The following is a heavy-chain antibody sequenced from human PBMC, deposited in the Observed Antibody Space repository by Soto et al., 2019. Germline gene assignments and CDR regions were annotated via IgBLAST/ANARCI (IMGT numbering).Heavy chain of an antibody. Sequence: SETLSLTCSVSGDSISKTSSYWGWIRQPPGKGLEWIGTIYHSGSTYYNPSLMSRVTLSVDKSKNQFSLKLNSVTAADTAVYYCARRVGSCSGTSCNGWFDPWGQGTLVTVSS. V-gene: IGHV4-39*01. J-gene: IGHJ5*02. D-gene: IGHD2-2*01. CDR2: IYHSGST. CDR1: GDSISKTSSY. CDR3: ARRVGSCSGTSCNGWFDP.